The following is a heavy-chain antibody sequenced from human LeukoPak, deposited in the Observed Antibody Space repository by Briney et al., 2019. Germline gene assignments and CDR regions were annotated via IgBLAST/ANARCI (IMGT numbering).Heavy chain of an antibody. J-gene: IGHJ4*02. Sequence: GGSLRLSCAASGFTFGSYAMSWVHQAPGKGLEWVSAISGSGGSTYYADSVKGRFTISRDNSKNTLYLQMNSLRAEDTAVYYCAKIPQQLVLGYFDYWGQGTLVTVSS. CDR3: AKIPQQLVLGYFDY. CDR1: GFTFGSYA. V-gene: IGHV3-23*01. CDR2: ISGSGGST. D-gene: IGHD6-13*01.